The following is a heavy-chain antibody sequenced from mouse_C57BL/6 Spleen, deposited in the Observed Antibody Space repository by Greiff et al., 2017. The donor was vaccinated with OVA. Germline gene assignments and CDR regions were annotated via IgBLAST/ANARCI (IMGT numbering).Heavy chain of an antibody. V-gene: IGHV1-55*01. CDR2: IYPGSGST. J-gene: IGHJ4*01. Sequence: QVQLKEPGAELVKPGASVKMSCKASGYTFTSYWITWVKQRPGQGLEWIGDIYPGSGSTNYNEKFKSKATLTVDTSSSTAYMQLSSLTSEDSAVYYCARRLPGYYAMDYWGQGTSVTVSS. CDR3: ARRLPGYYAMDY. CDR1: GYTFTSYW. D-gene: IGHD5-5*01.